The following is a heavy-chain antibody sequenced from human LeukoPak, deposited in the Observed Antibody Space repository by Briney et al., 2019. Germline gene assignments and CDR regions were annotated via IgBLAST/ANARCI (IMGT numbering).Heavy chain of an antibody. CDR2: IYYSGST. CDR3: ARDFLYSSSSQ. CDR1: GGSISSGGYY. V-gene: IGHV4-31*03. J-gene: IGHJ4*02. D-gene: IGHD6-6*01. Sequence: IPSETLSLTCTVSGGSISSGGYYWSWIRQHPGKGLEGIGYIYYSGSTYDNPSLKSRLTISVDTSKNQFSLKLSSVTAADTAVYYCARDFLYSSSSQWGQGTLVTVSS.